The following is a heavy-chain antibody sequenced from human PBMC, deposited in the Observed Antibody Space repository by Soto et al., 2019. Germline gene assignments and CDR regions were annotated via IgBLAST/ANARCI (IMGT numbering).Heavy chain of an antibody. V-gene: IGHV3-33*01. CDR1: GFTFSSYG. CDR2: IWYDGSNK. J-gene: IGHJ6*03. CDR3: ARGFYGDYATLNYYYYYMDV. Sequence: PGGSLRLSCAASGFTFSSYGMHWVRQAPGKGLEWVAVIWYDGSNKYYADSVKGRFTISRDNSKNTLYLQMNSLRAEDTAVYYCARGFYGDYATLNYYYYYMDVWGKGTTVTVSS. D-gene: IGHD4-17*01.